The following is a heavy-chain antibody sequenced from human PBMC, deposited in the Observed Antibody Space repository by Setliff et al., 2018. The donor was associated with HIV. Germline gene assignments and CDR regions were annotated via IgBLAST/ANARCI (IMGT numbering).Heavy chain of an antibody. CDR2: LYIGGST. CDR1: GFTVSSNY. Sequence: GGSLRLSCAASGFTVSSNYMSWVRQAPGKGLEWVSVLYIGGSTYYADSVKGRFTISRDNSENTLYLQMNSLRAEDTAVYYCARLKVGNTAMVPDAFDIWGQGTMVTVSS. V-gene: IGHV3-53*01. J-gene: IGHJ3*02. D-gene: IGHD5-18*01. CDR3: ARLKVGNTAMVPDAFDI.